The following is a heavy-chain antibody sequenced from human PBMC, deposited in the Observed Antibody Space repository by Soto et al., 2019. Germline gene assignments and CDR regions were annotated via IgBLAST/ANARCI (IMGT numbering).Heavy chain of an antibody. V-gene: IGHV4-34*01. CDR2: INHSGTT. CDR1: GGSFSGYY. Sequence: PSETLSLTCAVYGGSFSGYYWSWIRQPPGKGLEWIGEINHSGTTNYNPSLKSRVTMSVDTSKNQFSLKLSSVTAADTAVFYCARKKRGTNYDRPYYFALDVWGQGTTVTSP. CDR3: ARKKRGTNYDRPYYFALDV. D-gene: IGHD4-4*01. J-gene: IGHJ6*02.